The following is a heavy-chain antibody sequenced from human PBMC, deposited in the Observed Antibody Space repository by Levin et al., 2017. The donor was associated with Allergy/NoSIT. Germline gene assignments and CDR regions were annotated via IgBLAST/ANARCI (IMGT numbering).Heavy chain of an antibody. CDR2: ISTYNGNT. CDR3: ARGGASSGYHF. V-gene: IGHV1-18*01. J-gene: IGHJ4*02. D-gene: IGHD5-12*01. CDR1: GYSFTSYD. Sequence: GASVKVSCKASGYSFTSYDISWVRQAPGQGLEWMGWISTYNGNTNYARNVQGRATVTTDTSTSTAYMELRSLRSDDTAVYYCARGGASSGYHFWGQGTLVTVSS.